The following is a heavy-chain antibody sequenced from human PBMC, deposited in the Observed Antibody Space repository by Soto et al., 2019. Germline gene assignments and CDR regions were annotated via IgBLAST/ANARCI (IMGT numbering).Heavy chain of an antibody. D-gene: IGHD1-7*01. Sequence: PSETLSLTCAVSGGSFSGYYWSWIRQPPGKGLEWIGEINHSGSTNYNPSLKSRVTISVDTSKNQFSLKLSSVTAADTAVYYCARDGITRTTGYYYYGMDVWGQGTTVTVSS. CDR2: INHSGST. CDR3: ARDGITRTTGYYYYGMDV. J-gene: IGHJ6*02. CDR1: GGSFSGYY. V-gene: IGHV4-34*01.